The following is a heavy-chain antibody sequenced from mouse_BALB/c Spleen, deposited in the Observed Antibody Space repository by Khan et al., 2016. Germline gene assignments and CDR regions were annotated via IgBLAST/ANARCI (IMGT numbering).Heavy chain of an antibody. CDR1: GFSLTSYG. J-gene: IGHJ4*01. Sequence: QVQLKESGPGLVAPSQSLSITCTVSGFSLTSYGVHWVRQPPGKGLEWLGVIWAGGSTNYNSALMSRLSISKDNSKSQVFLRMNSLQTDDTAMYDCAREDGPDAMDYWGQGTSVTVAS. D-gene: IGHD1-1*01. CDR2: IWAGGST. CDR3: AREDGPDAMDY. V-gene: IGHV2-9*02.